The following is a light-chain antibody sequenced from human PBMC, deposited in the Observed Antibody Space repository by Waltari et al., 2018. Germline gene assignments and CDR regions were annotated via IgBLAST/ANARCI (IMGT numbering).Light chain of an antibody. CDR1: QSVLYSSNNKNY. V-gene: IGKV4-1*01. J-gene: IGKJ4*01. CDR2: DAS. CDR3: QQYNSYSPLT. Sequence: DIVMTQSPDSLAVSLGERATINCKSSQSVLYSSNNKNYLAWYQQKPGKAPNLLIFDASRLANGVPSRFSGSGSGTEFTLSISSLQPDDFATYYCQQYNSYSPLTFGGGTRVDIK.